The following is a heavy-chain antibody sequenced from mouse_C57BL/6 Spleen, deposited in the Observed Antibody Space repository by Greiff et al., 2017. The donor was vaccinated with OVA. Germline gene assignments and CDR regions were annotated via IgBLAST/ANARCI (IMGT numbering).Heavy chain of an antibody. J-gene: IGHJ3*01. D-gene: IGHD1-1*01. V-gene: IGHV1-82*01. CDR2: IYPGDGDT. Sequence: VQLKESGPELVKPGASVKISCKASGYAFSSSWMNWVKQRPGKGLEWIGRIYPGDGDTNYNGKFKGKATLTADKSSSTAYMQLSSLTSEDSAVYFCATYYGSSWFAYWGQGTLVTVSA. CDR3: ATYYGSSWFAY. CDR1: GYAFSSSW.